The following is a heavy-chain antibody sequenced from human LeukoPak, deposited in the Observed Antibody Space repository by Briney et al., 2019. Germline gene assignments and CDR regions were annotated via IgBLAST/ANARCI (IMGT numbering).Heavy chain of an antibody. V-gene: IGHV3-23*01. CDR1: GFTFSSYV. CDR2: ISGSGGST. J-gene: IGHJ5*02. D-gene: IGHD4-23*01. Sequence: GGSLRLSCAASGFTFSSYVMSWVRQAPGKRLEWVSGISGSGGSTYYADSVKGRFTISRDNSKNTLYVQMNGLTAEDTAVYYCAKSLSFDGGNPDHWGQGTLVTVSS. CDR3: AKSLSFDGGNPDH.